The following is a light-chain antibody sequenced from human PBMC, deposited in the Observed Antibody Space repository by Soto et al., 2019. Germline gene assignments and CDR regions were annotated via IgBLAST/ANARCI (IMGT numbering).Light chain of an antibody. CDR2: DIT. J-gene: IGLJ1*01. Sequence: QSALTQPASVSGSPGQSSTISCTGTSSDVGAYIYVSWYQHHPGKAPKLMIYDITNRPSGVSNRFSVSKSGNTASLTISGLQAEDEADYYCVSFTTSSSYVFGTGTKVTVL. V-gene: IGLV2-14*01. CDR3: VSFTTSSSYV. CDR1: SSDVGAYIY.